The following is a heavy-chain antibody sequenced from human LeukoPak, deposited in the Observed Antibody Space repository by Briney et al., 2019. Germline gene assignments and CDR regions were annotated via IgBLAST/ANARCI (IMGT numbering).Heavy chain of an antibody. CDR1: AFIFSGHW. CDR3: ARSIPNPDY. D-gene: IGHD6-6*01. V-gene: IGHV3-7*01. Sequence: GGSLRLSCEGSAFIFSGHWMNWVRQTPGKGLEWVASIKEDGSERQYVDSVKGRFTISRDNAKNSLYLQMNSLRAEDTAVYYCARSIPNPDYWGQGTLVTVSS. J-gene: IGHJ4*02. CDR2: IKEDGSER.